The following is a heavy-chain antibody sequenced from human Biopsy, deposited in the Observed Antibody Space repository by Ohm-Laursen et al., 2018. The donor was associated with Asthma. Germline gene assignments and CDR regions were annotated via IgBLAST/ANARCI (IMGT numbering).Heavy chain of an antibody. Sequence: GSSVTVSCQASGYTFNSAGITWVRQAPGQGLEWMGWISVYNGNTKVAQKLQDRVTMITDTSTSTAYMELRSLRSDDTAVYFCARAVDYSHYYGIDVWGQGTTVTVS. CDR2: ISVYNGNT. J-gene: IGHJ6*02. CDR1: GYTFNSAG. V-gene: IGHV1-18*01. CDR3: ARAVDYSHYYGIDV. D-gene: IGHD3-10*01.